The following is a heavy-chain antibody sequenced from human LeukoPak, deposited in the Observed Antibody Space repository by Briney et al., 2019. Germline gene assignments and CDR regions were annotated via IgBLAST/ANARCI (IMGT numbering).Heavy chain of an antibody. CDR2: IYPVDSDT. CDR1: GYNFTNYW. Sequence: GESLKISCQASGYNFTNYWIGWVRQMPGKGLERMGIIYPVDSDTRYSPSFQGQVTISANKSISTAYLQWSSLKASDTAMYYCARHVGLTSYISSFNYWGQGTLVTVSS. V-gene: IGHV5-51*01. J-gene: IGHJ4*02. D-gene: IGHD2-2*01. CDR3: ARHVGLTSYISSFNY.